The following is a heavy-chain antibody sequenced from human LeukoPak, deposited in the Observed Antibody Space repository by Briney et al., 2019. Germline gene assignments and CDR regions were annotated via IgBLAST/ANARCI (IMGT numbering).Heavy chain of an antibody. V-gene: IGHV3-74*01. Sequence: GGSVRLSCAASGFTFSSYWMHWVRQAPGKGLVWVSRINSDGSSTSYADSVKGRFTISRDNAKNTLYLQMNSLRAEDTAVYYCARGPPLYSTPGGMDVWGQGTTDTVSS. CDR1: GFTFSSYW. D-gene: IGHD6-13*01. CDR2: INSDGSST. CDR3: ARGPPLYSTPGGMDV. J-gene: IGHJ6*02.